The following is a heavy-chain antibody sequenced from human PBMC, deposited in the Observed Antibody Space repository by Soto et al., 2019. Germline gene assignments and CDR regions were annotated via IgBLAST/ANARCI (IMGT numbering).Heavy chain of an antibody. J-gene: IGHJ6*02. D-gene: IGHD2-15*01. CDR1: GYTFTSYG. Sequence: ASVKVSCKVSGYTFTSYGISWVRQAPGQGLEWMGWISAYNGNTNYAQKLQGRVTMTTDTSTSTAYTELRSLRSDDTAVYYCARIGYXSGGSCYPGYYYYGMDVWGQGTTVTVSS. CDR2: ISAYNGNT. CDR3: ARIGYXSGGSCYPGYYYYGMDV. V-gene: IGHV1-18*01.